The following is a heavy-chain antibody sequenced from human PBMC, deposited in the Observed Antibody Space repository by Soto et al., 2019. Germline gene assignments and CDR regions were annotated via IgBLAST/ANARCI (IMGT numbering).Heavy chain of an antibody. Sequence: GASVKVSCKASGGTFSSYAISWVRQAPGQGLEWMGGIIPIFGTANYAQKFQGRVTITADESTSTAYMELSSLRSEDTAVYYCARDFSFLAGWFDPWGQGTLISVSS. V-gene: IGHV1-69*13. CDR3: ARDFSFLAGWFDP. J-gene: IGHJ5*02. CDR2: IIPIFGTA. D-gene: IGHD6-19*01. CDR1: GGTFSSYA.